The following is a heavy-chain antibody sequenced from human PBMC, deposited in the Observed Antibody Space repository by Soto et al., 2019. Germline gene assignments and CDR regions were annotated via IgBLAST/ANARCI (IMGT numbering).Heavy chain of an antibody. CDR1: GFTFNSYD. V-gene: IGHV3-13*05. CDR2: IGTAGAP. J-gene: IGHJ6*02. CDR3: ARGSTYSGLDV. Sequence: GGSLRLSCAASGFTFNSYDMHWVRQVTGKGLEWVSAIGTAGAPYYPGSVKGRFTISRENAKNSLYLQMNSLRDGDTAVYYCARGSTYSGLDVWGQGTTVTVSS.